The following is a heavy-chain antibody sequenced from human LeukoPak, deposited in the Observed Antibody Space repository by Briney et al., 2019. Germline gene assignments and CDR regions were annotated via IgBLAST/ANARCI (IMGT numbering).Heavy chain of an antibody. CDR2: IYYSGST. D-gene: IGHD3-22*01. CDR1: GGSISSYY. V-gene: IGHV4-59*08. CDR3: ASPYYYDSSGYEDAFDI. J-gene: IGHJ3*02. Sequence: PSETLSLTCTVSGGSISSYYWSWIRQPPGKGLEWIGYIYYSGSTNYNPSLKSRVTISVDTSKNQFSLKLSSVTAADTAVYYCASPYYYDSSGYEDAFDIWGQGTMVTVSS.